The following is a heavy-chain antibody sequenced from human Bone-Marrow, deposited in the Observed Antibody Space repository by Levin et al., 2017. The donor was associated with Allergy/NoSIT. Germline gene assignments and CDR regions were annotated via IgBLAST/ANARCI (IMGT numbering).Heavy chain of an antibody. J-gene: IGHJ6*02. CDR3: ARDSSSSWLLGYYYYYGMDV. D-gene: IGHD6-13*01. CDR2: ISYDGSNK. V-gene: IGHV3-30*04. CDR1: GFTFSSYA. Sequence: GGSLRLSCAASGFTFSSYAMHWVRQAPGKGLEWVAVISYDGSNKYYADSVKGRFTISRDNSKNTLYLQMNSLRAEDTAVYYCARDSSSSWLLGYYYYYGMDVWGQGTTVTVSS.